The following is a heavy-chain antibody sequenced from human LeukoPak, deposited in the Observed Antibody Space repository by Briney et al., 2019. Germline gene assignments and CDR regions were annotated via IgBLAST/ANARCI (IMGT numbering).Heavy chain of an antibody. V-gene: IGHV3-11*04. CDR3: ARDRIGYSSTHKGDY. J-gene: IGHJ4*02. Sequence: PGGSLRLSCAASGFTFSDHYMDWVRQAPGKGLEWISYISGRGSTKYYADSVKGRFTISRDNAKNSLYLQTNSLRAEDTAVYYCARDRIGYSSTHKGDYWGQGTLVTVSS. CDR1: GFTFSDHY. CDR2: ISGRGSTK. D-gene: IGHD6-13*01.